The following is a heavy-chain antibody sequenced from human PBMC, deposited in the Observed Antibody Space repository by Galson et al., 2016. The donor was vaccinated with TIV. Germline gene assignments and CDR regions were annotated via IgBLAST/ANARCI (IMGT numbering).Heavy chain of an antibody. CDR2: IYYTRST. V-gene: IGHV4-39*01. D-gene: IGHD3-10*01. CDR3: TRPGSYVSYGMDV. J-gene: IGHJ6*02. CDR1: GGSISSSTNY. Sequence: ETLSLTCTVSGGSISSSTNYWGWIRQPPGKGLEWIGSIYYTRSTYYNPSLKSRVTISVDTSNNQFSLKLRSVTAADTAVYYCTRPGSYVSYGMDVWGQGTSVIVSS.